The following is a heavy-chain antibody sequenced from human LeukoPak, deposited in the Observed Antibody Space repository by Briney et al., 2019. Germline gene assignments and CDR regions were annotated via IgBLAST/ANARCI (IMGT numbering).Heavy chain of an antibody. J-gene: IGHJ4*02. V-gene: IGHV3-7*01. Sequence: GGSLRLSCAASGFTFSSYWMSWVRQAPGKGLEWVANIKQDGSEKYYVDSVKGRFTISRDNAKNSLYLQMNSLRAEDTAVYYCALQEVAAAASFDYWGQGTLVTVSS. D-gene: IGHD6-13*01. CDR3: ALQEVAAAASFDY. CDR1: GFTFSSYW. CDR2: IKQDGSEK.